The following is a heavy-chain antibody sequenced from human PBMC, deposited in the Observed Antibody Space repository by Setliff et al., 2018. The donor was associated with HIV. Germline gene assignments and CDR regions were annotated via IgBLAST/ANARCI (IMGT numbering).Heavy chain of an antibody. CDR2: INPKSGVA. J-gene: IGHJ5*02. CDR1: GYTFTDYF. CDR3: ARGRAARAIDWFDP. D-gene: IGHD6-25*01. Sequence: ASVKVSCKASGYTFTDYFMHWVRQAPGQGLEWIGRINPKSGVADYLKKFQGRVTMTTDTSTNTAHMELIRAEDTAIYYCARGRAARAIDWFDPWGQGTLVTVSS. V-gene: IGHV1-2*06.